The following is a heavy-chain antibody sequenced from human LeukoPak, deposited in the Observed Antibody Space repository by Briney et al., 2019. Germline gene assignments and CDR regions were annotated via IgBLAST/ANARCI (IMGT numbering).Heavy chain of an antibody. CDR2: ISAYNGNT. V-gene: IGHV1-18*01. CDR3: ARGYSGPYYYDVSFDY. CDR1: GYTFTSYG. D-gene: IGHD3-22*01. J-gene: IGHJ4*02. Sequence: ASVKVSCKASGYTFTSYGISWVRQAPGQGLEWMGWISAYNGNTNYAQKLQGRVTMTTDTSTSTAYMELRSLRSDDTAVYYCARGYSGPYYYDVSFDYWGQGTLVTVSS.